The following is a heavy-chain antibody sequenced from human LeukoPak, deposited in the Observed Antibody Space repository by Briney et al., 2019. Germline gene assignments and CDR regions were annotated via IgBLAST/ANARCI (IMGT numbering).Heavy chain of an antibody. D-gene: IGHD5-18*01. J-gene: IGHJ6*02. Sequence: QPGGSLRLSCAASGFTFDDYAMHWVRQAPGKGLEWVSGISWNCGSIGYADSVKGRFTISRDNAKNSLYLQMNSLRAEDTALYYCARVGLWRTRYYYYGMDVWGQGTTVTVSS. CDR1: GFTFDDYA. CDR2: ISWNCGSI. V-gene: IGHV3-9*01. CDR3: ARVGLWRTRYYYYGMDV.